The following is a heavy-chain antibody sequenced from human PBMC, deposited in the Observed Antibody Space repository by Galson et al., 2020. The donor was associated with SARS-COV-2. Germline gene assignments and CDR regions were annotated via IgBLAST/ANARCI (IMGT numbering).Heavy chain of an antibody. J-gene: IGHJ6*03. CDR3: ARGMWATYYYYYYMDV. CDR1: GGTFSSYA. CDR2: IIPIFGTA. V-gene: IGHV1-69*13. D-gene: IGHD5-12*01. Sequence: SVKVSCKASGGTFSSYAISWVRQAPGQGLEWMGGIIPIFGTANYAQKFQGRVTITADESTSTAYMELSSLRSEDTAVYYCARGMWATYYYYYYMDVWGKGTTVTVSS.